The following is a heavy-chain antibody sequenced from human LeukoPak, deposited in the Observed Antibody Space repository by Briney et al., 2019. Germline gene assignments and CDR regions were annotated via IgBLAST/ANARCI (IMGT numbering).Heavy chain of an antibody. CDR1: GFTFSSYA. J-gene: IGHJ6*03. Sequence: PGGSLRLSCRASGFTFSSYAMSGVRQAPAKGLEGVSAISCSGGSTYYADSVKGRFTISRDNSKNTLYLQMNSLTAEDTAVYYCATPAPHGLDTSLYYYYMDVWGKGTTVT. D-gene: IGHD3/OR15-3a*01. CDR2: ISCSGGST. CDR3: ATPAPHGLDTSLYYYYMDV. V-gene: IGHV3-23*01.